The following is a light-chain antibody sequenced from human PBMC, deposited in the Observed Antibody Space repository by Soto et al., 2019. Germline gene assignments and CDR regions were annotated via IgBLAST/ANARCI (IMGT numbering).Light chain of an antibody. CDR1: QAVPNN. CDR3: QQVKTYPRT. J-gene: IGKJ4*01. Sequence: DIHLPPSPSFLSASVGDRVTITCRPSQAVPNNMAWYQQKPGKPPKILIYEESTLHCGVPSRFSGRKSGTQFTITIYSLQPEEFATYYCQQVKTYPRTFGGRTKVE. V-gene: IGKV1-9*01. CDR2: EES.